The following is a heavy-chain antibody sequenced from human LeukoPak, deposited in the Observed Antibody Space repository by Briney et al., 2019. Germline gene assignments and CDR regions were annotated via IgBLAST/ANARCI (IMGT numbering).Heavy chain of an antibody. CDR3: TRGPWSHVGDY. CDR2: INTDGSST. D-gene: IGHD1-1*01. Sequence: GGSLTLSCVASVFTFSNYWRHWVRHASGKGLVWVSPINTDGSSTNYADSVKGRFIISRNNDKNTLFLQMDSLRGEDTAVYYCTRGPWSHVGDYWGQGTLVPVSS. CDR1: VFTFSNYW. J-gene: IGHJ4*02. V-gene: IGHV3-74*01.